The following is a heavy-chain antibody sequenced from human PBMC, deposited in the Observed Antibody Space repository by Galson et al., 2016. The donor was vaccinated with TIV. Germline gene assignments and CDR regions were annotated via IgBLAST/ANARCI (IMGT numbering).Heavy chain of an antibody. Sequence: LRLSCAASGFTFSNYVMGWVRQAPGKELEWVSSISDTGISRYYADSVKGRFTISRDHSRNMLYLQMNSLRAEDTALYFCAKFAMLGKIAIHFDYWGQGTPLTVSS. J-gene: IGHJ4*02. D-gene: IGHD2-2*02. V-gene: IGHV3-23*01. CDR1: GFTFSNYV. CDR2: ISDTGISR. CDR3: AKFAMLGKIAIHFDY.